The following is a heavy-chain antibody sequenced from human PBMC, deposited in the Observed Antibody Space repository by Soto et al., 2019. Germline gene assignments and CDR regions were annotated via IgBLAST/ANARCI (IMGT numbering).Heavy chain of an antibody. Sequence: GGSLRLSCAASGFTFSSYAMHWVRQAPGKGLEYVSAISSNGGSTYYANSVKGRFTTSRDNSKNTLYLQMGSLRAEDMAVYYCARVRYFDWSLDYWGQGTLVTVSS. CDR1: GFTFSSYA. D-gene: IGHD3-9*01. J-gene: IGHJ4*02. CDR2: ISSNGGST. CDR3: ARVRYFDWSLDY. V-gene: IGHV3-64*01.